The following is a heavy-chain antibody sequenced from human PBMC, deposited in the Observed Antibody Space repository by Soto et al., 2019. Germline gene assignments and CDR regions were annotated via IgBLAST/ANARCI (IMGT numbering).Heavy chain of an antibody. CDR3: ARGGFSFDY. Sequence: QVQLVQSGAEVKKPGASVKVSCKASGYTFTNYAMHWVRQTPGQSLEWMGWINAGNGNTKYSQKFQGRVTITRDTSASAGYLELSSLKFEDTAVYYCARGGFSFDYWGQGTLVNVSS. CDR2: INAGNGNT. V-gene: IGHV1-3*01. CDR1: GYTFTNYA. J-gene: IGHJ4*02. D-gene: IGHD3-16*01.